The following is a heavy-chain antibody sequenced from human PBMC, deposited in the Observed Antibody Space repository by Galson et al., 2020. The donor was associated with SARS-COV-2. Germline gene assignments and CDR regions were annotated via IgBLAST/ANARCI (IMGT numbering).Heavy chain of an antibody. Sequence: SETLSLTCAVYGGSFSDYYCNWLRQPPGKGLECIGEINHSRTINYNPSPKSRVTISVDTSKNQFSLRLSSVTAADTAVYYCARRIPYPRRYFDYWGQGRLVTVSA. CDR3: ARRIPYPRRYFDY. J-gene: IGHJ4*02. CDR1: GGSFSDYY. CDR2: INHSRTI. V-gene: IGHV4-34*01. D-gene: IGHD2-21*01.